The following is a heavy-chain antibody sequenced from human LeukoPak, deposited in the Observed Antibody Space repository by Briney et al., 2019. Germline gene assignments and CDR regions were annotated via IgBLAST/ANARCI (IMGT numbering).Heavy chain of an antibody. CDR1: GFTFDDYA. CDR3: AKDGGAAMVRYYFDY. J-gene: IGHJ4*02. D-gene: IGHD5-18*01. Sequence: GGSLRLSCAASGFTFDDYAMHWVRQAPGKGLEWVSGISWNSGSIGYADSVKGRFTISRDNAKNSLYLQMNSLRAEDTALYYCAKDGGAAMVRYYFDYWGQGTLVTVSS. CDR2: ISWNSGSI. V-gene: IGHV3-9*01.